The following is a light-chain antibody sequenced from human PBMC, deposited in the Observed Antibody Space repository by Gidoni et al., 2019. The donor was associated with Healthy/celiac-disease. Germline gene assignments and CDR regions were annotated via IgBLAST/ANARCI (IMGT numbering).Light chain of an antibody. CDR2: GNS. Sequence: QSVLTQQPSVSGAPGQRVTISCTGSISNIGAGYDVHWYQQLPGTAPKLLIYGNSNRPSCVPDRFSGSKSGTSASLAITGLQAEDEAAYFCHSYDSSLSALFGGGTNLTVL. V-gene: IGLV1-40*01. J-gene: IGLJ2*01. CDR1: ISNIGAGYD. CDR3: HSYDSSLSAL.